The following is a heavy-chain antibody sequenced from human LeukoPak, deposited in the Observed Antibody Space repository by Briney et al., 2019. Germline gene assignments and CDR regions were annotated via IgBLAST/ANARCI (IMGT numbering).Heavy chain of an antibody. Sequence: SETLSLTCTVSAGSMSDYYWSWIRQPSGKGLEWIGYIYYSGRTKHNPSLKSRLTISVDTSRNQFSLRLSSVTAADTAVYYCARHQYSTPEFVYWGQGTLVTVSS. J-gene: IGHJ4*02. V-gene: IGHV4-59*08. CDR2: IYYSGRT. D-gene: IGHD2-8*01. CDR1: AGSMSDYY. CDR3: ARHQYSTPEFVY.